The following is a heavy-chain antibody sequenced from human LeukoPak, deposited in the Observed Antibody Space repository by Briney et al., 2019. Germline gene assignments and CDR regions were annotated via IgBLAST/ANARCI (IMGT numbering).Heavy chain of an antibody. CDR1: GFTFSSYA. CDR3: AKAPGSGSYYNQYYFDY. CDR2: ISGSGGST. V-gene: IGHV3-23*01. J-gene: IGHJ4*02. Sequence: GGSLRLSCAASGFTFSSYAMSWVRQAPGKGLEWVSAISGSGGSTYYADSVKGRFTISRDNSKNMLYLQMNSLRAEDTAVYYCAKAPGSGSYYNQYYFDYWGQGTLVTVSS. D-gene: IGHD3-10*01.